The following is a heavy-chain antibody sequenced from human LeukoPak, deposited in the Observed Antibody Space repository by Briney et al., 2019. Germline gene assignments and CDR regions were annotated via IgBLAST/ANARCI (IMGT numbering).Heavy chain of an antibody. Sequence: KFQGRVTITRDTSASTAYMELSSLRSEDTAVYYCARGKTTYSSGWRTFDYWGQGTLATVSS. J-gene: IGHJ4*02. V-gene: IGHV1-3*01. D-gene: IGHD6-19*01. CDR3: ARGKTTYSSGWRTFDY.